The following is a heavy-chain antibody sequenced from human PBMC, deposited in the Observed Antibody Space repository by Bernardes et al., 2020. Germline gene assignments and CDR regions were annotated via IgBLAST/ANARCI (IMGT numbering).Heavy chain of an antibody. V-gene: IGHV4-59*01. Sequence: SETLSLTCTVSGGSIRSSYWSWIRQPPGKGLAWIGYIYYSGGTNYNPSLKSRVTISVDTSKNQFSLKLTSVTAADTAVYYCAREGSSTNAFDIWGQGTMVTVSA. CDR2: IYYSGGT. D-gene: IGHD2-2*01. CDR1: GGSIRSSY. CDR3: AREGSSTNAFDI. J-gene: IGHJ3*02.